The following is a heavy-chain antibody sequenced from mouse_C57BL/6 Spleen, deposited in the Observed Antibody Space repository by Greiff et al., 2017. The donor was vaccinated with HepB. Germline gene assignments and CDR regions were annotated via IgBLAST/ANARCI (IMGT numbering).Heavy chain of an antibody. CDR2: IHPNSGST. CDR1: GYTFTSYW. Sequence: QVQLQQSGAELVKPGASVKLSCKASGYTFTSYWMHWVKQRPGQGLEWIGMIHPNSGSTNYNEKFKSKATLTVDKSSSTAYMQLSSLTSEDSAVYYCAREGGYPWYFDVWGTGTTVTVSS. J-gene: IGHJ1*03. D-gene: IGHD2-2*01. CDR3: AREGGYPWYFDV. V-gene: IGHV1-64*01.